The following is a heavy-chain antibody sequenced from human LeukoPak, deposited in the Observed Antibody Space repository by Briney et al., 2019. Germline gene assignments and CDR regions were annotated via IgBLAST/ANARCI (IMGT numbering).Heavy chain of an antibody. V-gene: IGHV3-30*04. D-gene: IGHD4-17*01. Sequence: SCKASGYTFTSYAMHWVRQAPGKGLEWVAVISYSGGDNKYYADSVNGRFTISRDNSKNTLFLQMNSLRPEDTAVYYCARDPTAVSNQPQYYFDFWGQGTLVTVSS. CDR1: GYTFTSYA. J-gene: IGHJ4*02. CDR2: ISYSGGDNK. CDR3: ARDPTAVSNQPQYYFDF.